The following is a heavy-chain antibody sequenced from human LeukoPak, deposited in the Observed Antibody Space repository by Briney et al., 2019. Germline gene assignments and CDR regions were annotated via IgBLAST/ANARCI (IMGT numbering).Heavy chain of an antibody. CDR2: IYSNGNT. J-gene: IGHJ4*02. D-gene: IGHD4-17*01. CDR3: ARGTVTTSVPLRPSAFDY. V-gene: IGHV4-4*07. CDR1: GGSIRSNY. Sequence: TSETLSLTCTVSGGSIRSNYWSWIRQTAGKGLEWIGRIYSNGNTNYNPSLKSRVTMSVDTSKNQFSLKLSSVTAADTAVYYCARGTVTTSVPLRPSAFDYWGQGTLVTVSS.